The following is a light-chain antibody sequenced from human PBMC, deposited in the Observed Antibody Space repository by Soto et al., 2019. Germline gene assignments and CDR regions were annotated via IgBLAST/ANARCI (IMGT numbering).Light chain of an antibody. CDR2: AAS. J-gene: IGKJ1*01. Sequence: DIQMTQSPSTLSASVGDRVTITCRASQSITTYVNWYQQKLGKAPTLLIYAASSLQSGVPSRFSGSGSGTDFTLTISSLQPEDFATYFCKQCYSSPRTFGQGTKVEI. CDR3: KQCYSSPRT. CDR1: QSITTY. V-gene: IGKV1-39*01.